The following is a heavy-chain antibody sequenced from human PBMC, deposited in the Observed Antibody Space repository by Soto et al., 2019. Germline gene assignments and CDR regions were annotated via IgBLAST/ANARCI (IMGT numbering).Heavy chain of an antibody. D-gene: IGHD6-6*01. Sequence: QVQLVQSGAEVKKPGSSVKVSCKASGGTFSSYAISWVRQAPGQGLEWMGGIIPIFGTANYAQKFQGRVTITADESTSTAYMERSSVRSEDTAVYYCARDGGGYSSSSVDFDPWGQGTLVTVSS. CDR3: ARDGGGYSSSSVDFDP. CDR1: GGTFSSYA. CDR2: IIPIFGTA. J-gene: IGHJ5*02. V-gene: IGHV1-69*12.